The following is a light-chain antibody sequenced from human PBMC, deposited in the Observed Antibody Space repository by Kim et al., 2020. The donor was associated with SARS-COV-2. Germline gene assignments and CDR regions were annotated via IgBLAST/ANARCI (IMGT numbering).Light chain of an antibody. V-gene: IGKV1-9*01. CDR2: SAS. J-gene: IGKJ5*01. CDR1: QGITNS. CDR3: QQLNTYPIT. Sequence: GDRVTITCRASQGITNSLAWYQQKPGRAPRLLIYSASTLQGGVSSRFSGSGSGTEFTLTIGSLQPEDFAIYYCQQLNTYPITFGQGTRLEIK.